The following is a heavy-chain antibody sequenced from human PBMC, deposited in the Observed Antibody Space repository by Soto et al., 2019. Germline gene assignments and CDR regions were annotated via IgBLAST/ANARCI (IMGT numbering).Heavy chain of an antibody. CDR2: ISWNSGSI. CDR1: GFTFDDYA. CDR3: AKDRGGEGGWRSYFDY. J-gene: IGHJ4*02. V-gene: IGHV3-9*01. Sequence: EVQLVESGGGLVQPGRSLRLSCAASGFTFDDYAMHWVRQAPGKGLEWVSGISWNSGSIGYADSVKGRFTISRDNAKNSLYLQMNSLRAEDTALYYCAKDRGGEGGWRSYFDYWGQGTLVTVSS. D-gene: IGHD6-19*01.